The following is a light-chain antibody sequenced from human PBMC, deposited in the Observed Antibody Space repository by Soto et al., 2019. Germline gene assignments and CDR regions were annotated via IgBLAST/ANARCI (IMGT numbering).Light chain of an antibody. CDR2: WAS. CDR3: QQYYSTPPT. V-gene: IGKV4-1*01. CDR1: QSVLYSSNNKNY. Sequence: DVVITQSPQSLAVSLGDRATINCKSSQSVLYSSNNKNYLAWYQQKKGQPPKMXIYWASTRESGVPDRFSGSGYGTDFNLTISSLQAEDVAVYYCQQYYSTPPTFGQGTRLEIK. J-gene: IGKJ5*01.